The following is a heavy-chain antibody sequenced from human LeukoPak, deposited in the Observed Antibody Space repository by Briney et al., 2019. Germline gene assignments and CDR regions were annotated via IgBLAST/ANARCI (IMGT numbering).Heavy chain of an antibody. CDR1: GGTFSTYA. V-gene: IGHV1-69*05. Sequence: SVKVSCKPSGGTFSTYAIHWVRQAPGQGLEWMGGIIPIFGTTNYAEKFQGRVTISTGESSSTAYMELSSLRSEDTAVYHCARSSPHGYDDTSGYFDSWGQGTLVTVSS. D-gene: IGHD3-22*01. CDR2: IIPIFGTT. CDR3: ARSSPHGYDDTSGYFDS. J-gene: IGHJ4*02.